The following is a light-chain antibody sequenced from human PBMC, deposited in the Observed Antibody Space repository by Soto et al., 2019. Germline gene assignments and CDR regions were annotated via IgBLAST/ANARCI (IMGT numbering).Light chain of an antibody. J-gene: IGKJ1*01. V-gene: IGKV3-15*01. CDR2: GAS. CDR1: QSVNSY. Sequence: EKVMTQSPATLSMSPGERATLSCRASQSVNSYLARYQQKPGQAPRVLIYGASTRATGIPARFSGSGSGTEFTLTISCLQAEDFAVYYCQQYTNWPSWTFGQGTKVDIK. CDR3: QQYTNWPSWT.